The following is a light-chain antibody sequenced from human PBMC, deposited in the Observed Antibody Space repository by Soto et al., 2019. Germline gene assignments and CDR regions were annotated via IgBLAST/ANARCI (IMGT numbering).Light chain of an antibody. J-gene: IGLJ2*01. CDR3: QSYDSSRRGI. CDR1: SSNIGAGAD. CDR2: GNN. Sequence: QSVLTQPPSVSGAPGQRVTISCTGSSSNIGAGADVHWYQQLPGTAPKLLIYGNNNRPSGVPDRFSGSKSGTSASLAITGLRAEDEADYYCQSYDSSRRGIFGGGTKLTVL. V-gene: IGLV1-40*01.